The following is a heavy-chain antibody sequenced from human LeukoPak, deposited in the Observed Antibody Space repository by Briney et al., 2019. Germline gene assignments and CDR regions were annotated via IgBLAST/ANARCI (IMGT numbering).Heavy chain of an antibody. CDR1: GYTFTGYY. CDR3: AREGHSYGYAHFDY. J-gene: IGHJ4*02. D-gene: IGHD5-18*01. CDR2: FNPISGGT. V-gene: IGHV1-2*02. Sequence: APVKVSCKASGYTFTGYYMHWVRQAPGQGLEWLGWFNPISGGTNYAQKFQGRVTMTRDTSISTGYLGMSTLRSEDPGAYSYAREGHSYGYAHFDYWGQGTLVTVSS.